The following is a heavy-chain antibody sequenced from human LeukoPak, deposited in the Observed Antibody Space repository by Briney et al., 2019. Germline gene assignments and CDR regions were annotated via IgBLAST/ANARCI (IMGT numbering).Heavy chain of an antibody. D-gene: IGHD4-23*01. CDR3: ARAATSLRGYGGNYPFDY. CDR1: GYTFTSYY. Sequence: GASVKVSCKASGYTFTSYYIHWVRQAPGQGLEWMGKINPSGDSTNYAQKFQGRVTMTTDTSTSTVYMELSSLRSEDTAVYYCARAATSLRGYGGNYPFDYWGQGTLVTVSS. CDR2: INPSGDST. V-gene: IGHV1-46*01. J-gene: IGHJ4*02.